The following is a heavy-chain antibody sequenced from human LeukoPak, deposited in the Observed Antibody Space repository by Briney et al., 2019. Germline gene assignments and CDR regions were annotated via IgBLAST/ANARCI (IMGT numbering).Heavy chain of an antibody. D-gene: IGHD3-3*01. Sequence: SETLSLTCAVSGYSISSGYYWCWIRQPPGKGLGGIGSIYHSGSTYYNPSLKSRVTISVDTSKNQFSLKLSSVTAADTAVYYCARLIAAPSGYYNDYWGQGTLVTVSS. CDR1: GYSISSGYY. CDR2: IYHSGST. CDR3: ARLIAAPSGYYNDY. J-gene: IGHJ4*02. V-gene: IGHV4-38-2*01.